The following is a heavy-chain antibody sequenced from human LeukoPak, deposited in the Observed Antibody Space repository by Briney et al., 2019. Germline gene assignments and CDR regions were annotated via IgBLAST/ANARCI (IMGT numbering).Heavy chain of an antibody. V-gene: IGHV3-7*01. D-gene: IGHD3-22*01. CDR1: GFTFRSFW. Sequence: GGSLRLSCAASGFTFRSFWMSWVRQAPGKRLEWVANIKQDGGEKYYVDSVKGRFTISRDNAKNSLYLQMSSLRAEDTAVYYCARDLSDSSGYYYPNWFDPWGQGTLVTVSS. CDR3: ARDLSDSSGYYYPNWFDP. CDR2: IKQDGGEK. J-gene: IGHJ5*02.